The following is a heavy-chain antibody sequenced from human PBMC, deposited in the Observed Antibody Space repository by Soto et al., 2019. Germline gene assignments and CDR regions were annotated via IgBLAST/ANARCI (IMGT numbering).Heavy chain of an antibody. J-gene: IGHJ6*02. Sequence: QVQLVQSGAEMRKPGSSLRVSCKASGGTFSDFAFSWVRQAPGQGLEWMGGIVPRFGSPNYAQKFGGRVTITADRSTSTVYKELSSLRFDDTAVYFCARDRIQLRLGNYSFDAMDVWGQGTTITVSS. CDR1: GGTFSDFA. V-gene: IGHV1-69*06. CDR2: IVPRFGSP. D-gene: IGHD3-16*01. CDR3: ARDRIQLRLGNYSFDAMDV.